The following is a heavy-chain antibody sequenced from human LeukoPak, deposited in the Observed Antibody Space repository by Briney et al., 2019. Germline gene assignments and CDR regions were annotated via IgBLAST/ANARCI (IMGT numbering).Heavy chain of an antibody. D-gene: IGHD5-18*01. CDR3: ARDLSGVTGYTYGRGIDY. CDR2: IYSGGGT. CDR1: GFTVSSNY. V-gene: IGHV3-53*01. Sequence: GGSLRLSCAASGFTVSSNYMTWVRQAPGKGLEWVSVIYSGGGTYYADSVKGRFTISRDNFKNTLYLQMNSLRAEDTAVYYCARDLSGVTGYTYGRGIDYWGQGTLVTVSS. J-gene: IGHJ4*02.